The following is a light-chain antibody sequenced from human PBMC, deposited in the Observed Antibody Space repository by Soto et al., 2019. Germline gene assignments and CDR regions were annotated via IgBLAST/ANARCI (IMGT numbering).Light chain of an antibody. Sequence: QSVLTQPPSVSGAPGQRVTISCTGSSSNIGAGYDVHWYQQLPGTAPKLLIYDNTNRPSGVPDRFSGSKSGTSASLAITGVQADDEADYYCQSYDTRLSGYVFGTGTKVTVL. CDR3: QSYDTRLSGYV. J-gene: IGLJ1*01. V-gene: IGLV1-40*01. CDR2: DNT. CDR1: SSNIGAGYD.